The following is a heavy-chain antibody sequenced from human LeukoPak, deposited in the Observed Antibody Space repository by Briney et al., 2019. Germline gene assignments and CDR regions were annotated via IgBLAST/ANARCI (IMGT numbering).Heavy chain of an antibody. D-gene: IGHD2-2*01. CDR1: GGSISSGGYY. V-gene: IGHV4-31*03. CDR3: ARALGRYCSSTSCYGYYFDY. Sequence: PSQTLSLTCTVSGGSISSGGYYWSWIRQHPGKGLEWIGYIYYSGSTYYNPSLKSRVTISVDTSKNQFFLKLSSVTAADTAVYYCARALGRYCSSTSCYGYYFDYWGQGTLVTVSS. J-gene: IGHJ4*02. CDR2: IYYSGST.